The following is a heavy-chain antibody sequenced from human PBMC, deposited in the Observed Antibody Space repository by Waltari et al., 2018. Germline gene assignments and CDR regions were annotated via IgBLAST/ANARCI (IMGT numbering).Heavy chain of an antibody. J-gene: IGHJ3*02. D-gene: IGHD1-26*01. CDR1: GGTFSSYA. CDR3: AREGVGATTDAFDI. CDR2: IIPFFGTA. Sequence: QVQLVQSGAEVKKPGSSVKVSCKASGGTFSSYAISWVRQAPGQGLEWMGGIIPFFGTANYHQKFKGRVTITADESTSTAYMELSSLRSEDTAVYYCAREGVGATTDAFDIWGQGTMVTVSS. V-gene: IGHV1-69*01.